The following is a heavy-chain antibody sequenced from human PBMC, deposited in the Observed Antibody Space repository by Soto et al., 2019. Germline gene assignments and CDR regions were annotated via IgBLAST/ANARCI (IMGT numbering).Heavy chain of an antibody. D-gene: IGHD2-15*01. Sequence: GGSLRLSCAASGFTFSSYWMHWVRQAPGKGLVWVSRINSDGSSTSYADSVKGRFTISRDNAKNTLYLQMNSLRAEDTAVYYCARWKRPQVAATPAMYYYYMDVWGKGTTVTVSS. CDR1: GFTFSSYW. CDR2: INSDGSST. V-gene: IGHV3-74*01. CDR3: ARWKRPQVAATPAMYYYYMDV. J-gene: IGHJ6*03.